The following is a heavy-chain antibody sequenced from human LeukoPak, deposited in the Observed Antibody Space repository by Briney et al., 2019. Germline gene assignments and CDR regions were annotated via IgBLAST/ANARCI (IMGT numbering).Heavy chain of an antibody. Sequence: GGSLSPSCAASGFSFSTSDMDWVRQSTGKGLEWVSAIGTVGDTYYAASVRGRFTTSREDDKSSLYLQMNNLRVGDTAVYYCARVLPGSGSYDYWGQGTLVSVSS. CDR3: ARVLPGSGSYDY. J-gene: IGHJ4*02. CDR1: GFSFSTSD. CDR2: IGTVGDT. V-gene: IGHV3-13*04. D-gene: IGHD3-10*01.